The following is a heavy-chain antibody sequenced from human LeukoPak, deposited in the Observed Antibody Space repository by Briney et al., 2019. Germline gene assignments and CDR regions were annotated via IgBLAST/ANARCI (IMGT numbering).Heavy chain of an antibody. D-gene: IGHD2-2*01. J-gene: IGHJ6*02. V-gene: IGHV3-74*01. CDR3: AREWSGQLQRYGDYYGMDV. CDR1: GFTFSSNW. CDR2: INEDGSTT. Sequence: GGSLRLSCAASGFTFSSNWMHWVRHAPGKGLVWVSRINEDGSTTNYADSVKGRSTIFRDNAKNTLYLQMNSLRAEDTAVYYCAREWSGQLQRYGDYYGMDVWGQGTTVTVSS.